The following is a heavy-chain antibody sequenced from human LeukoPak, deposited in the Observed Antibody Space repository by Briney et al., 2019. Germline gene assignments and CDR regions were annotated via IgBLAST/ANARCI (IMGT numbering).Heavy chain of an antibody. CDR1: GFTFSSYS. Sequence: PGGSLRLSCAASGFTFSSYSVNWVRQAPGKGLEWVSSISSSSSYIYYADSVKGRFTISRDNDKNSLYLQMNSLRAEDTAVYYCARGVVDTAMVPDAFDIWSQGTMVTVSS. D-gene: IGHD5-18*01. CDR3: ARGVVDTAMVPDAFDI. J-gene: IGHJ3*02. CDR2: ISSSSSYI. V-gene: IGHV3-21*01.